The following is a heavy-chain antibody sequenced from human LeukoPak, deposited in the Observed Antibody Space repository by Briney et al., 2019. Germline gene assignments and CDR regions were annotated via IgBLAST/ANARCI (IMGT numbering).Heavy chain of an antibody. Sequence: SETLSLTCTVSGGSISSYYWSWIRQPPGKGLEWIGYISYSGSTNYNPSLKSRVTISVDTSRNQFSLKLSSVTAADTAVYYCARGRLGGSGSYYNVLDYWGQGTLVTVPS. J-gene: IGHJ4*02. D-gene: IGHD3-10*01. V-gene: IGHV4-59*01. CDR3: ARGRLGGSGSYYNVLDY. CDR1: GGSISSYY. CDR2: ISYSGST.